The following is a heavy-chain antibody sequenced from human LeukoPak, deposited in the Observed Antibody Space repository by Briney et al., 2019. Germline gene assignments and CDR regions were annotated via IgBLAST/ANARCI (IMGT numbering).Heavy chain of an antibody. V-gene: IGHV4-34*01. J-gene: IGHJ3*02. Sequence: SETLSLTCAVYGGSFSGYYWSWIRQPPGKGLEWIGEINHSGSTNYNPSLKSRVTISVDTSKNQFSLKLSSVTAADTAVYYCARKIDAVPPCDIWGQRTMVTLSS. CDR2: INHSGST. CDR1: GGSFSGYY. D-gene: IGHD2-2*01. CDR3: ARKIDAVPPCDI.